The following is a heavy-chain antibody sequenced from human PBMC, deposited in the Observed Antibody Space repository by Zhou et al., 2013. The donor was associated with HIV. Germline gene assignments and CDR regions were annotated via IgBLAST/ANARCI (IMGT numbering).Heavy chain of an antibody. CDR2: IIAEFGTA. J-gene: IGHJ6*03. V-gene: IGHV1-69*12. D-gene: IGHD3-3*01. CDR3: ARVWIPRITIFGVETGYYYYYMDV. Sequence: QVQLVQSGAEVKKPGSSVKVSCKASGAAFRTLSLSWVRQAPGQGLEWMGGIIAEFGTANSAQRFQDRLTITADYVTTAYMELNSLRYEDTAVYYCARVWIPRITIFGVETGYYYYYMDVWGKGTTVSVSS. CDR1: GAAFRTLS.